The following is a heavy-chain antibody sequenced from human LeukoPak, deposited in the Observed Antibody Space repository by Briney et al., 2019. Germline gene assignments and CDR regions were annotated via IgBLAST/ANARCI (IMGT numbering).Heavy chain of an antibody. Sequence: PGRPLRLSCAASGFTFSSYGMHWVRQAPGKGLEWVAVISYDGSNKYYADSVKGRFTISRDNSKNTLYLQMNSLRAEDTAVYYCAKDLYSSSWYGGPFDYWGQGTLVTVSS. CDR3: AKDLYSSSWYGGPFDY. J-gene: IGHJ4*02. V-gene: IGHV3-30*18. CDR2: ISYDGSNK. CDR1: GFTFSSYG. D-gene: IGHD6-13*01.